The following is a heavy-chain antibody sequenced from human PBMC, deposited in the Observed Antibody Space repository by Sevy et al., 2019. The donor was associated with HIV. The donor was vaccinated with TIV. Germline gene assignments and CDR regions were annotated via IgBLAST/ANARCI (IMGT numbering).Heavy chain of an antibody. CDR3: TRPVLSNWFDP. V-gene: IGHV3-73*01. J-gene: IGHJ5*02. Sequence: GRSLRLSCAASGFTFSGSAMHWVRQASGKGLEWVGRIRSKANSYATAYSASVKGRFTISRDDSKNTAYLQMNSLKTEDTAVYYCTRPVLSNWFDPWGQGTLVTVSS. CDR2: IRSKANSYAT. CDR1: GFTFSGSA. D-gene: IGHD3-10*01.